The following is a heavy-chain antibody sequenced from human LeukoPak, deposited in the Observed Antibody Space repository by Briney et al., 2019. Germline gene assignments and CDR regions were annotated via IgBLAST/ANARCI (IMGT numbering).Heavy chain of an antibody. CDR1: GFTFTTYW. CDR3: AKDDYYDSSGYPYFDY. J-gene: IGHJ4*02. CDR2: ISGSGGST. D-gene: IGHD3-22*01. V-gene: IGHV3-23*01. Sequence: PGESLRLSCAASGFTFTTYWMSWVRQAPGKGLEWVSAISGSGGSTYYADSVKGRFTISRDNSKNTLYLQMNSLRAEDTAVYYCAKDDYYDSSGYPYFDYWGQGTLVTVSS.